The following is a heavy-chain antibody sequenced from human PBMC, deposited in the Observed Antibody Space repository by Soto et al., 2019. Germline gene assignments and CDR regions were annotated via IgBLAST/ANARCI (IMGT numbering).Heavy chain of an antibody. CDR3: AKDQYSSGWYRL. CDR2: ITGSGGTT. CDR1: GFTFSSYA. V-gene: IGHV3-23*01. J-gene: IGHJ4*02. Sequence: EVQLLESGGGLVQPGGSLSLSCAASGFTFSSYAMTWVRQAPGKGLEWVSAITGSGGTTYYADSVKGRFTISRDNAKNTLYLQMNSLRAEDTAVYDCAKDQYSSGWYRLWGQGTLVTVSS. D-gene: IGHD6-19*01.